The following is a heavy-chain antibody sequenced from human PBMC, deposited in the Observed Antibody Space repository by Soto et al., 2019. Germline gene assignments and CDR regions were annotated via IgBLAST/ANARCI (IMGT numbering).Heavy chain of an antibody. CDR1: GGSISSGGYS. Sequence: QLQLQESGSGLVKPSQTLSLTCAVSGGSISSGGYSWSWIRQPPGKGLEWIGYIYHSGSTYYNLSLRNRVTKSGDRSKNQFSLKLSSVTAADTAVYYCAAGGGLPRYYWGQGTLVTVSS. CDR2: IYHSGST. D-gene: IGHD5-12*01. J-gene: IGHJ4*02. CDR3: AAGGGLPRYY. V-gene: IGHV4-30-2*01.